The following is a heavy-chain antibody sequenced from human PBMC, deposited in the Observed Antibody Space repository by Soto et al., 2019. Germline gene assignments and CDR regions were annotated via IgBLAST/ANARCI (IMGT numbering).Heavy chain of an antibody. J-gene: IGHJ5*02. CDR2: ISSSSSYI. CDR3: ARVVATANNWFDP. CDR1: GFPFSSYS. Sequence: AGSLGISCAASGFPFSSYSMNWVRQASGKGLEWVSSISSSSSYIYYADSVKGRFTISRDNARNSLSLQMNSLRAEDTAVYYCARVVATANNWFDPWGQGTLVTVSA. D-gene: IGHD2-15*01. V-gene: IGHV3-21*01.